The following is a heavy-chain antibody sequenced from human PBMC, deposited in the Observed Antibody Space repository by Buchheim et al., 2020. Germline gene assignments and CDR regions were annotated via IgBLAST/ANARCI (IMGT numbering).Heavy chain of an antibody. CDR3: ARARLLWFGEYPFYYYYGMDV. J-gene: IGHJ6*02. Sequence: QVQLQESGPGLVKPSETLSLTCTVSGGSISSYYWSWTRQPPGKGLEWIGYIYYSGSTNYNPSLKSRVTISVDTSKNQFSLKLSSVTAADTAVYYCARARLLWFGEYPFYYYYGMDVWGQGTT. D-gene: IGHD3-10*01. CDR2: IYYSGST. CDR1: GGSISSYY. V-gene: IGHV4-59*01.